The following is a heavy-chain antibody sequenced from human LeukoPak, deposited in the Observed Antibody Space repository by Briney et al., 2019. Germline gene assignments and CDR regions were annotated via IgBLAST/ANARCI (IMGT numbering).Heavy chain of an antibody. V-gene: IGHV4-39*01. D-gene: IGHD6-6*01. CDR3: TGEISSASNY. J-gene: IGHJ4*02. CDR1: GGSISSSSYY. Sequence: SETLSLTCTVSGGSISSSSYYWGWIRQPPGGGLEWIGSIYYTGSTYYSPSLKSRVTISADTSKNEFSLKLSSVTAADTAVYYCTGEISSASNYWGQGTLVTVSS. CDR2: IYYTGST.